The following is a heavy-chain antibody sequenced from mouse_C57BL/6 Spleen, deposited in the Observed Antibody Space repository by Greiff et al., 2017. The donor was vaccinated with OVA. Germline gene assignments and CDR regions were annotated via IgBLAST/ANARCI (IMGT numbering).Heavy chain of an antibody. CDR3: ARDYDGYQRFAY. CDR1: GYAFSSSW. Sequence: VQLQQSGPELVKPGASVKISCKASGYAFSSSWMNWVKQRPGKGLEWIGRIYPGDGDTNYNGKFKGKATLTADKSSSTAYMQLSSLTSEDSAVYFCARDYDGYQRFAYWGQGTLVTVSA. CDR2: IYPGDGDT. J-gene: IGHJ3*01. V-gene: IGHV1-82*01. D-gene: IGHD2-3*01.